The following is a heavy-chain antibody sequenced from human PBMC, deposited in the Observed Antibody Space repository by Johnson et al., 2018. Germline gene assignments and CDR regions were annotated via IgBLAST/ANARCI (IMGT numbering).Heavy chain of an antibody. V-gene: IGHV1-8*01. CDR1: GYTFNSYD. CDR2: MNPNSGNT. CDR3: ARRESGFGYYYMDV. J-gene: IGHJ6*03. Sequence: QVQLVESGAEVKKPGASVKVSCKASGYTFNSYDFNWVRQASGQGLEWMGWMNPNSGNTGYAQKFQGRVTMTRNTSMTTAYIELSSLRSEETAVYYCARRESGFGYYYMDVWGKGTTVIVSS. D-gene: IGHD3-10*01.